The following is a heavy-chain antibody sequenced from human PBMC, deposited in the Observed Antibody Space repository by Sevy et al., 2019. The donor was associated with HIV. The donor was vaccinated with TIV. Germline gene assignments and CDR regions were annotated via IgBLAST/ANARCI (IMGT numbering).Heavy chain of an antibody. V-gene: IGHV3-7*01. D-gene: IGHD3-10*01. J-gene: IGHJ5*02. CDR1: GFTFSSYW. CDR2: IKQDGSEK. CDR3: AREVRRWFGELLS. Sequence: GGSLRLSCAASGFTFSSYWMSWVRQAPGKGLEWVANIKQDGSEKYYVDSVKGRLTISRDNAKNSLYLQMTSLRAEDTAVYYCAREVRRWFGELLSWGQGTLVTVSS.